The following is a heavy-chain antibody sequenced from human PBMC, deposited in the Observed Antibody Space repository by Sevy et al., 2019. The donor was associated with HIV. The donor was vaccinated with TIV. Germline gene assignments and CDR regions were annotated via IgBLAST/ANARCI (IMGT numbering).Heavy chain of an antibody. CDR3: AKEWTLLSDWYGEFDY. V-gene: IGHV3-23*01. CDR1: GFTFTHYG. J-gene: IGHJ4*02. CDR2: ISNSGANT. Sequence: GFLRLSCAASGFTFTHYGMHWVRQAPGKGLEWVSGISNSGANTYYADSVRGRFTVSRDNSKNTVYLQLNSLRAEDTAIYYCAKEWTLLSDWYGEFDYWGQGTLVTVSS. D-gene: IGHD6-19*01.